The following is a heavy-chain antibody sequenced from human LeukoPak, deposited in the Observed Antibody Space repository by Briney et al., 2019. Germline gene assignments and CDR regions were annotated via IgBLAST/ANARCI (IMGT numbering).Heavy chain of an antibody. CDR1: GFTFSSHS. CDR3: ARVPNLLRYFDWLYTNWFDP. D-gene: IGHD3-9*01. V-gene: IGHV3-21*01. Sequence: AGGSLRLSCAASGFTFSSHSMNWVRQAPGKGLEWVSSISSSSSYIYYADSVKGRFTISRDNAKNSLYLQMNSLRAEDTAVYYCARVPNLLRYFDWLYTNWFDPWGQGTLVTVSS. J-gene: IGHJ5*02. CDR2: ISSSSSYI.